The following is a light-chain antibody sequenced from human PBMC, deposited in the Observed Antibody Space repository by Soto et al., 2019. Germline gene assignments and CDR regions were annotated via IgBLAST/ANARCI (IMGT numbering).Light chain of an antibody. CDR3: QQYGNSPPSYT. CDR2: ATS. CDR1: QSISSTY. Sequence: IVLTQSPGTLSLSPGERATLSCRASQSISSTYLAWYQQRRGQAPRLLIDATSSRATGIPDRFSGSGSGTDFTLTISRLEPEDFAVYYCQQYGNSPPSYTFGQGTKLEIK. V-gene: IGKV3-20*01. J-gene: IGKJ2*01.